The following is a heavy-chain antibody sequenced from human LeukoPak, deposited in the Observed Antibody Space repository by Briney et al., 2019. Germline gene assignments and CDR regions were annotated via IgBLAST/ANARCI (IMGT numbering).Heavy chain of an antibody. V-gene: IGHV4-34*01. CDR1: GVAFSNYY. Sequence: PSETLSLTCAVSGVAFSNYYWSWVRQSPRKGLEWIGEINHSGYTNYNPSLKSRGTMSIDTSKNQFSLMLASVAAADTAVYYCTRAVAGHPDWGQGTLVTVSS. CDR3: TRAVAGHPD. J-gene: IGHJ4*02. CDR2: INHSGYT. D-gene: IGHD6-19*01.